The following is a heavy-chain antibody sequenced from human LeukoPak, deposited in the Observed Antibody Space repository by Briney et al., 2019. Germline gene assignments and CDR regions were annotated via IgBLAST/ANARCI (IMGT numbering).Heavy chain of an antibody. CDR2: ISGSGGSI. CDR3: AKVAYCSTTSCSLGYYYGMDV. Sequence: GGSLRLSCPASGFTFSSYAMSWVRQAPGKGLEWVSAISGSGGSIYYADSVKGRFTISRDNSKNTLYLQMNSLRAEDTAVYYCAKVAYCSTTSCSLGYYYGMDVWGQGTTVTVSS. V-gene: IGHV3-23*01. CDR1: GFTFSSYA. J-gene: IGHJ6*02. D-gene: IGHD2-2*01.